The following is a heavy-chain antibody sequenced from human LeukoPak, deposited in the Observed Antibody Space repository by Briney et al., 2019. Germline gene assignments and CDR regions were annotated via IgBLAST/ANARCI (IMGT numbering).Heavy chain of an antibody. D-gene: IGHD1-26*01. J-gene: IGHJ1*01. CDR2: ISGSGGST. CDR3: AKYSGSYYLSSNLDYFQH. V-gene: IGHV3-23*01. Sequence: GGSLRLSCAASGFTFSSYAMSWVRQAPGKGLEWVSAISGSGGSTYYADSVQGRFTISRDNSKNTLYLQMNSLRAEDTAVYYCAKYSGSYYLSSNLDYFQHWGQGTLVTVSS. CDR1: GFTFSSYA.